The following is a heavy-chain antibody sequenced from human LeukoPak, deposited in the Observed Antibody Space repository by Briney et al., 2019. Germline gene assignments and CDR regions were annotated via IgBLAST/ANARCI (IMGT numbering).Heavy chain of an antibody. CDR2: IYHSGST. CDR1: GGSISSSNW. J-gene: IGHJ4*02. V-gene: IGHV4-4*02. CDR3: ARIWGLNRGDY. Sequence: PSGTLSLTCAVSGGSISSSNWWSWVRQPPGKGLEWIGEIYHSGSTYYNPSLKSRVTISVDTSKNQFSLKLSSVTAADTAVYYCARIWGLNRGDYWGQGTLVTVSS. D-gene: IGHD3-16*01.